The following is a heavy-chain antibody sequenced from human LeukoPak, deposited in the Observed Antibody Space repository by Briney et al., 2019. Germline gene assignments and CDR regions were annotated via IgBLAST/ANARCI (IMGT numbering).Heavy chain of an antibody. CDR3: ARVELGSYYLY. CDR1: GGPFSNYA. J-gene: IGHJ4*02. V-gene: IGHV1-69*15. Sequence: SVKVSCKVSGGPFSNYAIIWVRQAPGQGLVLMGRIIPSFGTANYAQMFQGRVSITSDESTSTAYMQLSSLRSEDTATFYCARVELGSYYLYWGQGTLVSVSS. D-gene: IGHD3-10*01. CDR2: IIPSFGTA.